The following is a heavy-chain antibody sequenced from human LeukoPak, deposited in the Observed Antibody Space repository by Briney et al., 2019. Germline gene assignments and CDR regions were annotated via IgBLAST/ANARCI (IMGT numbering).Heavy chain of an antibody. CDR2: ISTYNGKT. J-gene: IGHJ5*02. V-gene: IGHV1-18*01. CDR3: ARDRAQRSDP. Sequence: ASVKVSCKTSGYTFSSYGISWVRQAPGQGLEWMGWISTYNGKTNYAQKLQGRGTMTTDRSTSTAYMELRSLTSDDTAAYYCARDRAQRSDPWGQGTLVTVSS. CDR1: GYTFSSYG.